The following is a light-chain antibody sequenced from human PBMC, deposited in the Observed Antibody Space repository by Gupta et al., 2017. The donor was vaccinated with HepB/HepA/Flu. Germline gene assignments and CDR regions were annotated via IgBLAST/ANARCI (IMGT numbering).Light chain of an antibody. CDR1: QSVLSSSNNKNY. Sequence: DIVLTQSPDSLAVSLGERATINCKSSQSVLSSSNNKNYLAWYQQKPGQPPKLIIYWASTREYGVTDRFSGRGEGKDFTLTSSSRQDEDGAVYYGQQDYSSRTFGQGTKVEIK. CDR3: QQDYSSRT. V-gene: IGKV4-1*01. CDR2: WAS. J-gene: IGKJ1*01.